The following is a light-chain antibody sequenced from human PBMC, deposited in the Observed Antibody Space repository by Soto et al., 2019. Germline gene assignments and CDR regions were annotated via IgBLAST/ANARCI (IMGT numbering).Light chain of an antibody. V-gene: IGKV1-5*01. CDR1: RSISSW. CDR2: DAS. Sequence: DIQMTQSPSTLSASVGDRVTITCRASRSISSWLAWYQQKPGKAPKLLIYDASSLESGVPSRFSGSGSGTEFTLTLSRLQPDDFATYYFQHYNSYSTFGQGTKVEI. CDR3: QHYNSYST. J-gene: IGKJ1*01.